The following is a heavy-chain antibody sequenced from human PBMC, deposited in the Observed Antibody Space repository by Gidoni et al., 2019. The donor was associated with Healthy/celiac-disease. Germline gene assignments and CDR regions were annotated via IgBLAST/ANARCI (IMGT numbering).Heavy chain of an antibody. CDR3: ARHESYAYFDY. D-gene: IGHD1-26*01. CDR1: GGSISSSSYY. CDR2: IYYSGST. V-gene: IGHV4-39*01. Sequence: QLQLQESGPGLVKPSETLSLTCTVSGGSISSSSYYWGWIRQPPGKGLEWIGSIYYSGSTYYNPSLKSRVTISVDTSKNQFSLKLSSVTAADTAVYYCARHESYAYFDYWGQGTLVTVSS. J-gene: IGHJ4*02.